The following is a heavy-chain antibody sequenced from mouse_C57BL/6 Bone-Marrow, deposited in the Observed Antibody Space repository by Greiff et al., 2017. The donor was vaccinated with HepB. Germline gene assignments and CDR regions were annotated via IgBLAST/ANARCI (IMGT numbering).Heavy chain of an antibody. CDR3: AKNNDYDEEDFDY. V-gene: IGHV2-5*01. D-gene: IGHD2-4*01. CDR1: GFSLTSYG. CDR2: IWRGGST. Sequence: QVQLQQSGPGLVQPSQSLSITCTVSGFSLTSYGVHWVRQSPGKGLEWLGVIWRGGSTDYNAAFMSRLSITKDNSKSQVFVKMNSLQADDTAIYYCAKNNDYDEEDFDYWGQGTTLTVSS. J-gene: IGHJ2*01.